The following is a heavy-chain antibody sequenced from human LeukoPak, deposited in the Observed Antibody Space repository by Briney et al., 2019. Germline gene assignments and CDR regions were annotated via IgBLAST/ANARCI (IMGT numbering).Heavy chain of an antibody. D-gene: IGHD3-10*01. Sequence: GGSLRLSCAASGFTFSSYWMHWVRQAPGRGLVWVSRINSDGSSTSYADSVKGRFTISRDNAKNTLYLQMNSLRAEDTAVYYCARDRSKYYYGSGYGMDVWGQGTTVTVSS. V-gene: IGHV3-74*01. CDR2: INSDGSST. CDR1: GFTFSSYW. CDR3: ARDRSKYYYGSGYGMDV. J-gene: IGHJ6*02.